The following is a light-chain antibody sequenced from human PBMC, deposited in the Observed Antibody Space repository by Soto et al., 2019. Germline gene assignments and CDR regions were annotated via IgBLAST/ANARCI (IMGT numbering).Light chain of an antibody. CDR3: NSYTSSSTWI. CDR1: SSDVGGYNY. J-gene: IGLJ2*01. Sequence: QSVLTQHASVSGSPGQSITISCTGTSSDVGGYNYVSWYQQHPGKAPKLMIYEVSNRPSGVSDRFSGSKSGNTASLTISGLQAEDEADYYCNSYTSSSTWIFGGGTKLTVL. V-gene: IGLV2-14*01. CDR2: EVS.